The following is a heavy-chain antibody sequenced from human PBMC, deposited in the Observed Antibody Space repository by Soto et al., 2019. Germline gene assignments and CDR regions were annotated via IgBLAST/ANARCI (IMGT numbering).Heavy chain of an antibody. CDR1: GYTFTGYY. V-gene: IGHV1-2*04. CDR3: ARGTSSGWSDFDY. J-gene: IGHJ4*02. CDR2: INPNSGGT. Sequence: QVQLVQSGAEGKKPGASVKVSCKASGYTFTGYYMHWVRQAPGQGLEWMGWINPNSGGTNSAQKFQVWVTMTRDTSISTAYMELSRLRSDDPAVYYCARGTSSGWSDFDYWGQGPLVTVSS. D-gene: IGHD6-19*01.